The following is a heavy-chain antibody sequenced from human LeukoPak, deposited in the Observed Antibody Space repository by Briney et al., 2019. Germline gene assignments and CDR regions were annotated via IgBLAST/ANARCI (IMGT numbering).Heavy chain of an antibody. CDR1: GFTFDDYA. CDR2: INWNSGSI. J-gene: IGHJ6*02. CDR3: AKDRSYYYYGMDV. Sequence: GGSLRLSCAASGFTFDDYAMHWVRQAPGKGLEWVSGINWNSGSIGYADSVKGRFTISRDNAKNSLYLQMNSLRAEDTALYYCAKDRSYYYYGMDVWGQGTTVTVSS. V-gene: IGHV3-9*01.